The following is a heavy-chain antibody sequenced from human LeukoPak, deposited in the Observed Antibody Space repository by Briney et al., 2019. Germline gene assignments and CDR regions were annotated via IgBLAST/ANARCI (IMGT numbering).Heavy chain of an antibody. CDR2: IIPILGIA. CDR3: ARVGDSSSPRRYYYYGMDV. D-gene: IGHD6-13*01. V-gene: IGHV1-69*04. CDR1: GYTFTSYY. J-gene: IGHJ6*02. Sequence: ASVKVSCKASGYTFTSYYMHWVRQAPGQGLEWMGRIIPILGIANYAQKFQGRVTITADKSTSTAYMELSSLRSEDTAVYYCARVGDSSSPRRYYYYGMDVWGQGTTVTVSS.